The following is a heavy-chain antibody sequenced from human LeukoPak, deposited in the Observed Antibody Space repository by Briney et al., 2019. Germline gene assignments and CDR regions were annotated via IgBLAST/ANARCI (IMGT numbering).Heavy chain of an antibody. Sequence: PGGSLRLSCATSGFTFSSYSMNWFRQAPGKGLEWVSSISRDSNYIYHADSVRGRFTTSRDNAKYSLYLQMDSLRAEDTAVYFCARESDRGCSSTSCPRDYWGQGILVTISS. D-gene: IGHD2-2*01. CDR3: ARESDRGCSSTSCPRDY. CDR1: GFTFSSYS. CDR2: ISRDSNYI. V-gene: IGHV3-21*01. J-gene: IGHJ4*02.